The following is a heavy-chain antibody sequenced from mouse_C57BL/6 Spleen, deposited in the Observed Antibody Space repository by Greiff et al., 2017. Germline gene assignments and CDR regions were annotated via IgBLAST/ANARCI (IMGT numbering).Heavy chain of an antibody. CDR2: IWRGGST. V-gene: IGHV2-5*01. CDR3: AKAGSTMVTTGYYYAMDY. J-gene: IGHJ4*01. D-gene: IGHD2-2*01. Sequence: QVQLQQSGPGLVQPSQSLSITCTVSGFSLTSYGVHWVRQSPGKGLEWLGVIWRGGSTDYNAAFMSRLSITKDNSKSQVFFQMNGLQADDTAIYYCAKAGSTMVTTGYYYAMDYWGQGTSVTVSS. CDR1: GFSLTSYG.